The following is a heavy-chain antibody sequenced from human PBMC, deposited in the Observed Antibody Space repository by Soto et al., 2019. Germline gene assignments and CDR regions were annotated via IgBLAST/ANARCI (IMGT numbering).Heavy chain of an antibody. J-gene: IGHJ4*02. V-gene: IGHV4-59*01. D-gene: IGHD3-22*01. CDR1: GGSISSYY. Sequence: SETLSLTSTVPGGSISSYYWSWIRQPPGKALEWIGYIYYSGSTNYSPSLKSRVSISVDTSKNQFSLWLSSVTAADTAVYYCASGFAYYYDSSGYYPFDYWGQGTLVTVSS. CDR2: IYYSGST. CDR3: ASGFAYYYDSSGYYPFDY.